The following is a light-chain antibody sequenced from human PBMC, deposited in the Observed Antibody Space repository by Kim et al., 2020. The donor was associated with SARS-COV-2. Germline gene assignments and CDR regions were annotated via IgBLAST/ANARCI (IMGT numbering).Light chain of an antibody. Sequence: PGERAPLSCRASQTVISNFLSCYQQKPGQAPRLLIYGASTRATGIPARFSGSGSGTEFTLTISSLQSEDFAVYYCQQYNNWPPLTFGGGTKVEIK. V-gene: IGKV3-15*01. CDR1: QTVISN. CDR2: GAS. CDR3: QQYNNWPPLT. J-gene: IGKJ4*01.